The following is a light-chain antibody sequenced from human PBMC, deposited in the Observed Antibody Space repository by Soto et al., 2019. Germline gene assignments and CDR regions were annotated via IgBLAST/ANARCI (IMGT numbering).Light chain of an antibody. CDR3: QSADSRLSGSL. V-gene: IGLV1-40*01. J-gene: IGLJ2*01. Sequence: QTVVTQPRSVSGAPGQRVTISCTGSSSNIGAGYDVHWYQQLPGTAPKVLIYGNNNRPSGVPDRFSGSKSATSASLAITGLQSEDEADYYCQSADSRLSGSLFGGGTKLTVL. CDR2: GNN. CDR1: SSNIGAGYD.